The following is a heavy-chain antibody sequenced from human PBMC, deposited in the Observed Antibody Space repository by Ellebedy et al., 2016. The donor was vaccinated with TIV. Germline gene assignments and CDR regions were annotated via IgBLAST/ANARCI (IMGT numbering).Heavy chain of an antibody. Sequence: GESLKISCAASGFSFRSYWMSWVRQAPGKGLEWVANIRGDSVKYYVDSVKGRFAISRDNSDNSLYLQMDNLRVDDTAVYYCARRGSYGDYAVQVNSWLDRWGQGTLVTVSS. V-gene: IGHV3-7*01. CDR2: IRGDSVK. CDR1: GFSFRSYW. CDR3: ARRGSYGDYAVQVNSWLDR. J-gene: IGHJ5*02. D-gene: IGHD4-17*01.